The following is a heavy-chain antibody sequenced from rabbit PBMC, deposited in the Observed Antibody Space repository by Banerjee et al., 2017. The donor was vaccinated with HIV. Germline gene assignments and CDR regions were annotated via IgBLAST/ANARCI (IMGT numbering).Heavy chain of an antibody. D-gene: IGHD7-1*01. CDR2: IGTGVGET. CDR1: GFTLSTYYM. Sequence: QEHLKESGGGLVPPGGSLKLSCTASGFTLSTYYMNWVRQAPGKGLEWIGCIGTGVGETYYANWAKGRFTISKTSSTTVTLQMTSLTAADTATYFCARETWGSTGNYGLWGQGTLVTVS. V-gene: IGHV1S45*01. CDR3: ARETWGSTGNYGL. J-gene: IGHJ4*01.